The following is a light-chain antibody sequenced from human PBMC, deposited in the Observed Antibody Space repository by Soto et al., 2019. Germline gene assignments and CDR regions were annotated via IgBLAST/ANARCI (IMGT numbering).Light chain of an antibody. CDR3: RSLDNSLNHVV. CDR1: SSNIGSFYD. V-gene: IGLV1-40*01. Sequence: QSVLTQPPSVSGAPGQRVTIPCTGSSSNIGSFYDVHWYQQLPGTVPKLLIYGDNNRPSGVPDRFSGSKSGTAASLAITGLQAEDEADYYCRSLDNSLNHVVFGGGTKVTVL. CDR2: GDN. J-gene: IGLJ2*01.